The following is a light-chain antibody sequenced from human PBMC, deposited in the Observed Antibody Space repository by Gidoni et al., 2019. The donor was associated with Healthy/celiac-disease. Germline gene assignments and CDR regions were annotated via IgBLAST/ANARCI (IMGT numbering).Light chain of an antibody. CDR1: PGISSW. J-gene: IGKJ4*01. V-gene: IGKV1D-12*01. CDR3: QQANSFPALT. Sequence: IQMTQSPSSVSASVGDRVTITCRASPGISSWLDWYQQKPGKAPKLLIYAASSLQSGVPSRFSGSGSGTDFTLTISSLQPEDFATYYCQQANSFPALTFGGGTKVEIK. CDR2: AAS.